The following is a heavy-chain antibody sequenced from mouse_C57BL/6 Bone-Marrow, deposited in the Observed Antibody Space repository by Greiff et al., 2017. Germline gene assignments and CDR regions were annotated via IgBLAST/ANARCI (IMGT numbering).Heavy chain of an antibody. D-gene: IGHD1-1*01. CDR3: AREEDLLLQRYFDY. J-gene: IGHJ2*01. Sequence: QVQLQQSGAELVMPGASVKLSCKASGYTFTSYWMHWVKQRPGRGLEWIGRIDPNSGGTKYNEKFKSKATLTVDKPSSTAYMQLSSLTSEDSAVYYCAREEDLLLQRYFDYWGQGTTLTVSS. CDR1: GYTFTSYW. V-gene: IGHV1-72*01. CDR2: IDPNSGGT.